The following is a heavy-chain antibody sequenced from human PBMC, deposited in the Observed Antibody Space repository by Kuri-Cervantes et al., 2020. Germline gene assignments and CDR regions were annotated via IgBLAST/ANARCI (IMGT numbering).Heavy chain of an antibody. CDR2: ISWNMGSI. CDR3: VRDTRGSTGSY. Sequence: SLKIFGAASGFTFDDYAMHWVRQAPGKGLEWASGISWNMGSIGYADSVKGRFTISRDNTKDSLSLQMNSLRVEDTGVYYCVRDTRGSTGSYWGQGALVTVSS. CDR1: GFTFDDYA. V-gene: IGHV3-9*01. D-gene: IGHD3-10*01. J-gene: IGHJ4*02.